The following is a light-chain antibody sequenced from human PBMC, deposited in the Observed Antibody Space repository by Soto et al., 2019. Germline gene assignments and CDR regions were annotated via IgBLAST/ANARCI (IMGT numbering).Light chain of an antibody. CDR2: DAS. J-gene: IGKJ4*01. Sequence: DIQMTQSPSSLSASVGDRVTITCQASQDISNYLNWYQQKPGKAPKLLIYDASNLETGVPSRCSGSGSGTDFTFTISSLQPEDIATEYCQQYDNLFITFGGGTKVEIK. CDR3: QQYDNLFIT. V-gene: IGKV1-33*01. CDR1: QDISNY.